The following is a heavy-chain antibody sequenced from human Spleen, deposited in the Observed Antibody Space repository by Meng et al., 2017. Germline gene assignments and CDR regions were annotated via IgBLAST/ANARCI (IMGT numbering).Heavy chain of an antibody. CDR2: IYYSGSTY. D-gene: IGHD3-10*01. CDR1: GGSISSIIYY. CDR3: ARIYYYVSGSFLQYYFDS. Sequence: SETLSLTCTVSGGSISSIIYYWGWIRQPPGKGLEWIGSIYYSGSTYYYNPSLKSRVTISVDTSKNQFSLKLNSVAAADTAVYYCARIYYYVSGSFLQYYFDSWGQGTLVTVSS. V-gene: IGHV4-39*07. J-gene: IGHJ4*02.